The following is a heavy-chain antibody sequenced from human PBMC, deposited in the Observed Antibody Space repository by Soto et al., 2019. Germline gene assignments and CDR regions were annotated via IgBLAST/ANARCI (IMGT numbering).Heavy chain of an antibody. CDR2: ISAYNGNT. CDR3: ARDGYSSIHSRVAFDI. D-gene: IGHD5-18*01. V-gene: IGHV1-18*01. Sequence: ASVKVSCKASGYTFTSYGINWVRQATGQGLEWMGWISAYNGNTGYAQKLQGRVTMTTDTSTSTAYMELWSLRSDDTAVFYCARDGYSSIHSRVAFDIWGQGTMVTVSS. CDR1: GYTFTSYG. J-gene: IGHJ3*02.